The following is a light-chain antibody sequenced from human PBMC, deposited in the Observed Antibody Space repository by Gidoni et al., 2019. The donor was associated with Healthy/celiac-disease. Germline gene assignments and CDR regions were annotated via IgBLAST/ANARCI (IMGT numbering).Light chain of an antibody. CDR2: DVS. Sequence: QSALTQPASVSGSPGQSITISCTGTSSDVGGYNYVSWYQQHPAKAPTLMIYDVSNRPSGVFTRLFAAKTCDTAALLTSGLQEDDEEDDYCSSYTTSSTLGVFGGGTKLTVL. V-gene: IGLV2-14*03. CDR3: SSYTTSSTLGV. CDR1: SSDVGGYNY. J-gene: IGLJ2*01.